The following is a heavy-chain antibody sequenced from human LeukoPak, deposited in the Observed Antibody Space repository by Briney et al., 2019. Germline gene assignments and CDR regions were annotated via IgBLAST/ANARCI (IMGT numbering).Heavy chain of an antibody. D-gene: IGHD6-19*01. Sequence: SETLSLTCTVSGGSISSYYWSWIRQPSGKGLEWIGRIYTSGSTNYNPSLKSRVTMSVDTSKNQFSLKLSSVTAADTAVYYCARDQAVAGTSHFDYWGQGTLVTVSS. CDR2: IYTSGST. J-gene: IGHJ4*02. CDR3: ARDQAVAGTSHFDY. CDR1: GGSISSYY. V-gene: IGHV4-4*07.